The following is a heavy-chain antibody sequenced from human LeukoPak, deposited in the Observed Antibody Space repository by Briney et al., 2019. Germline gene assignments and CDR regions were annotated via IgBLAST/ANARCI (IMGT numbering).Heavy chain of an antibody. D-gene: IGHD6-13*01. CDR2: IRYDGSNK. J-gene: IGHJ6*02. Sequence: GGSLRLSCAASGFTFSSYGMHWVRQAPGKGLEWVAFIRYDGSNKYYADSVKGRFTISRDNSKNTLYLQMNSLRAEDTAVYFCAKALSSSDYGMDVWGQGTTVTVSS. CDR3: AKALSSSDYGMDV. V-gene: IGHV3-30*02. CDR1: GFTFSSYG.